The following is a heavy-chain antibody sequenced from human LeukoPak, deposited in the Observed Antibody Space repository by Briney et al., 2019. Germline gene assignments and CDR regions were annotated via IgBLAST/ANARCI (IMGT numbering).Heavy chain of an antibody. D-gene: IGHD3-22*01. J-gene: IGHJ4*02. CDR2: ISGSGGST. CDR3: ANSGYYDSSGYYPLGY. V-gene: IGHV3-23*01. CDR1: GSTFSSYA. Sequence: GVSLRLSCAASGSTFSSYAMSWVRRAPGKGLEWGSGISGSGGSTYYADSVKGRFTISRDNSKNTLYLQMNSLRAEDTAVYYCANSGYYDSSGYYPLGYWGQGTLVTVSS.